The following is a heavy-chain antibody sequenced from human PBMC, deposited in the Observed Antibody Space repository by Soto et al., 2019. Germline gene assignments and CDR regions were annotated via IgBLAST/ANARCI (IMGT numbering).Heavy chain of an antibody. CDR1: GFNFSNAW. Sequence: PGGSLRLSCAASGFNFSNAWMSWVRQAPGKGLEWVGRIKSKTDGGTTDYAAPVKGRFTISRDDSKNTLYLQMNSLKTEDTAVYYCTTDPTVTVIDYWGQGTLVTVSS. CDR2: IKSKTDGGTT. J-gene: IGHJ4*02. V-gene: IGHV3-15*01. D-gene: IGHD4-17*01. CDR3: TTDPTVTVIDY.